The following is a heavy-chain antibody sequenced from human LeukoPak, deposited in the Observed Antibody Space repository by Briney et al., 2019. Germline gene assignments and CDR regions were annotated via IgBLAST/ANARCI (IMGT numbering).Heavy chain of an antibody. D-gene: IGHD6-6*01. CDR3: ARNSAYSTSSGFNS. CDR2: INKSGST. J-gene: IGHJ4*02. CDR1: GGSFNGYY. V-gene: IGHV4-34*01. Sequence: SETLSLTCAVYGGSFNGYYWTWIRQPPGKGLEWIGEINKSGSTNYNPSLKSRVTMSIDTSKNQIPLRLTSVTAADTAVYYCARNSAYSTSSGFNSWGQGTLVTVSS.